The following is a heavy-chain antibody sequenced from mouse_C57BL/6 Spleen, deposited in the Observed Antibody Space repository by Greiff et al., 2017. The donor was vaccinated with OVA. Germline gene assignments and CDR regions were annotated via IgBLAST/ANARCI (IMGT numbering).Heavy chain of an antibody. CDR1: GYTFTSYD. Sequence: QQQSGPELVKPGASVKLSCKASGYTFTSYDINWVKQRPGQGLEWIGWIYPRDGSTKYNEKFKGKATLTVDTSSSTAYMELHSLTSEDSAVYFCARATTISRGAMDYWGQGTSVTVSS. D-gene: IGHD2-4*01. CDR3: ARATTISRGAMDY. V-gene: IGHV1-85*01. J-gene: IGHJ4*01. CDR2: IYPRDGST.